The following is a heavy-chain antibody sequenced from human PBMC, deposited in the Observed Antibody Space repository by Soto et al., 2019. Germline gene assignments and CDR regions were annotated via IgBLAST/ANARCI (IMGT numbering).Heavy chain of an antibody. CDR3: ARDLYYGSGTYNYFDY. J-gene: IGHJ4*02. V-gene: IGHV1-3*01. CDR1: GYTFTKYT. CDR2: VNGGNGNT. D-gene: IGHD3-10*01. Sequence: ASVKVSCKASGYTFTKYTMHWVLQAPGQRLEWMGWVNGGNGNTKYSQKFQGRVTLTRDTSASTAYLELSSLTSEDTAIYYCARDLYYGSGTYNYFDYWGQGTLVTVSS.